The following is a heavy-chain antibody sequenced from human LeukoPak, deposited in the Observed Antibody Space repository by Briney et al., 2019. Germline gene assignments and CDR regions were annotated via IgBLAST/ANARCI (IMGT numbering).Heavy chain of an antibody. J-gene: IGHJ4*02. D-gene: IGHD5-18*01. CDR2: IKSKTDGGTT. CDR3: TTDVDTANDY. CDR1: GFTFSNAW. V-gene: IGHV3-15*01. Sequence: GGALRLSCAASGFTFSNAWMSWGRQAPREGLGWVGRIKSKTDGGTTDYAAPVKGRFTISRDDSKSTLYLQMNSLKTEDTAVYYCTTDVDTANDYWGQGTLVTVSS.